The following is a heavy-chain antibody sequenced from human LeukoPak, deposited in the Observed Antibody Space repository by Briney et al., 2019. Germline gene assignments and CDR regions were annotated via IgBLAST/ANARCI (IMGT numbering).Heavy chain of an antibody. CDR1: GFIFSNYE. CDR2: ISGSGNTK. J-gene: IGHJ6*02. D-gene: IGHD1-7*01. Sequence: GGSLRLSCAASGFIFSNYEMTWVRQAPGKELEWVSYISGSGNTKYYADPVTGRFTISRDEAKNSMYLQMNSLRAEDTAVYYCARTLAGTTSFHYGMDVWGQGTTVTVSS. CDR3: ARTLAGTTSFHYGMDV. V-gene: IGHV3-48*03.